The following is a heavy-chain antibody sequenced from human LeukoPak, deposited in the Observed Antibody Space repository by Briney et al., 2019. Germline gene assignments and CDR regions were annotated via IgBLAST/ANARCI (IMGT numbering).Heavy chain of an antibody. D-gene: IGHD3-22*01. J-gene: IGHJ4*02. CDR2: INHSGST. CDR1: GGSFSGYY. CDR3: ARSLYYSYYFDY. Sequence: SETPSLTCAVYGGSFSGYYWSWIRQPPGKGLEWIGEINHSGSTNYNPSLKSRVTISVDTSKNQFSLKLSSVTAADTAVYYCARSLYYSYYFDYWGQGTLVTVSS. V-gene: IGHV4-34*01.